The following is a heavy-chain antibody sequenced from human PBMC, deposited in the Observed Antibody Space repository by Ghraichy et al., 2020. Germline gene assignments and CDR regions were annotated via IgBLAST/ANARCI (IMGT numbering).Heavy chain of an antibody. CDR1: GDSVSNDNVA. D-gene: IGHD6-13*01. V-gene: IGHV6-1*01. J-gene: IGHJ2*01. CDR3: ARDSADSWSLWYFDV. CDR2: TYFRSQWNY. Sequence: SQTLSLTCAISGDSVSNDNVAWNWIRQSPSRGLEWLGRTYFRSQWNYDYALSVKGRLTIEPDTSKNKFSLQLKSVTPEDTALYYCARDSADSWSLWYFDVWGRGTLVTVS.